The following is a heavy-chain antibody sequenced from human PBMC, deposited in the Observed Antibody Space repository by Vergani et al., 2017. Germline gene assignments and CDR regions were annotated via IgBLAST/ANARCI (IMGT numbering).Heavy chain of an antibody. J-gene: IGHJ4*02. D-gene: IGHD2-21*02. V-gene: IGHV4-4*08. Sequence: QVQLHESGPGLVKPSETLSLTCPVSGDSISPYFWTWIRQPPGQGLEWIGYISSSGDTNCAPSLKSRVSISLDTSKNQFSLQVNSVTPSDTAVYYCARGGWLVPDVWGQGTLVTVSS. CDR3: ARGGWLVPDV. CDR1: GDSISPYF. CDR2: ISSSGDT.